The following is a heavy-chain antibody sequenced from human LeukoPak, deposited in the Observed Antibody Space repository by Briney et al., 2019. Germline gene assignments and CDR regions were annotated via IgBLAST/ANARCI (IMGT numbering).Heavy chain of an antibody. CDR3: AREGWGSLFYYGMDV. D-gene: IGHD3-16*01. Sequence: SETLSLTCTVSGGSMTSSVYYWGWIRQPPGKGLEWIGSIYYNGSTYYNPSLKSRVTISVDTSKKRFSLRLSSVTAADSAFYYCAREGWGSLFYYGMDVWGQGTTVTVSS. CDR2: IYYNGST. CDR1: GGSMTSSVYY. V-gene: IGHV4-39*02. J-gene: IGHJ6*02.